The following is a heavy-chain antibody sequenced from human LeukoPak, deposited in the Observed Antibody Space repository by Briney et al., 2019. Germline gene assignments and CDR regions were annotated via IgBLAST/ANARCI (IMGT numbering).Heavy chain of an antibody. CDR3: ARHGHYDFWRELYYYYYYMDV. J-gene: IGHJ6*03. V-gene: IGHV4-34*01. D-gene: IGHD3-3*01. CDR2: IDHSGST. CDR1: GGSFSGYY. Sequence: SETLSLTCAVYGGSFSGYYWSWIRQPPGKGLEWIGEIDHSGSTNYNPSLMSRVTISVDRSKNQFSLKVSSVTAADTAVYYCARHGHYDFWRELYYYYYYMDVWGKGTTVTVSS.